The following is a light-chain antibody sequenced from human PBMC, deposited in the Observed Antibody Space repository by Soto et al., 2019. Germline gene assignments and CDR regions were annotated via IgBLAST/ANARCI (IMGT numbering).Light chain of an antibody. CDR1: PSVSSSY. J-gene: IGKJ4*01. Sequence: IVLTQSPATLPLSPGERATLSCRATPSVSSSYLAWYQQKPGQSPRXLIFDASTRETGIPARFSGSGAGTECTRTISSLQSEDFKVDCCQQYNNWPLTFGGGTQVDIK. CDR2: DAS. CDR3: QQYNNWPLT. V-gene: IGKV3-15*01.